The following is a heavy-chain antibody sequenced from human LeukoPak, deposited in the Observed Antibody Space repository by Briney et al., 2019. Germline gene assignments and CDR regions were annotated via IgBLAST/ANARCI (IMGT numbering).Heavy chain of an antibody. Sequence: SETLSLTCSVSGGSISSYYWSWIRQPAGKVLEWIGRFYTSESSNYNPSLKSRVTMSVDTSKNQFSLKLSSVTAADTAVYYCAREGREFDSTGSRYYYYYMDVWGKGTTVTVSS. CDR2: FYTSESS. CDR1: GGSISSYY. J-gene: IGHJ6*03. V-gene: IGHV4-4*07. D-gene: IGHD1-14*01. CDR3: AREGREFDSTGSRYYYYYMDV.